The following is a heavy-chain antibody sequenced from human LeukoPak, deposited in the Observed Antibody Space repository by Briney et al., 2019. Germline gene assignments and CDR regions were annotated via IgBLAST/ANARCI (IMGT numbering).Heavy chain of an antibody. D-gene: IGHD6-6*01. Sequence: PSETLSLTCTVSGGSISSYYWGWIRQPPGKGLEWIGSIYYSGSTYYNPSLKSRVTISVDTSKNQFSLKLSSVTAADTAVYYCVRGSSTYYSYGMDVWGQGTTVTVSS. V-gene: IGHV4-39*01. CDR2: IYYSGST. CDR1: GGSISSYY. J-gene: IGHJ6*02. CDR3: VRGSSTYYSYGMDV.